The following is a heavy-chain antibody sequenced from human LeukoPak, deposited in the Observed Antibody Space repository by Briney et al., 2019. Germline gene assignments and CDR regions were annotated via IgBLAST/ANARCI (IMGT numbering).Heavy chain of an antibody. J-gene: IGHJ4*02. CDR1: GGSFSGNY. V-gene: IGHV4-34*01. CDR2: INPSGST. D-gene: IGHD6-13*01. CDR3: ARGRPGYSSSWYST. Sequence: SETLSLTCAVYGGSFSGNYWSWIRQPPWKGLEWIGEINPSGSTNYNPSLKSRVTISVDTSKNQFSLNLSSVTAADTAMYYCARGRPGYSSSWYSTWGQGTLVTVSS.